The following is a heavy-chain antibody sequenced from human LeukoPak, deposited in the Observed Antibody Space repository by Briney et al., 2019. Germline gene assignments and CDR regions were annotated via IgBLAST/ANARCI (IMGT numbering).Heavy chain of an antibody. Sequence: GGSLRLSCAASGFTFSSYSMNWVRQAPGKGLEWVSSISSSSSYIYYADSVKGRFTISRDSAKNSLYLQMNSLRAEDTAVYYCARDGSGFGELLDWGQGTLVTVSS. J-gene: IGHJ4*02. D-gene: IGHD3-10*01. CDR2: ISSSSSYI. V-gene: IGHV3-21*01. CDR1: GFTFSSYS. CDR3: ARDGSGFGELLD.